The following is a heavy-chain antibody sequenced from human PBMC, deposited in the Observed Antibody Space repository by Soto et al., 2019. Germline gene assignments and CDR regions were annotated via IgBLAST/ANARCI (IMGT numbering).Heavy chain of an antibody. CDR1: GFTFSSYA. V-gene: IGHV3-23*01. CDR3: AKDKWMCSGGSCYSRGYFDY. Sequence: SXRLSFAASGFTFSSYAMSWVRRAPGKVLEWVSAISGSGGSTYYADAVKGRFTISRDNSKNTLYLQMNSLRAEDTAVYYCAKDKWMCSGGSCYSRGYFDYWGQGTLVTVSS. CDR2: ISGSGGST. J-gene: IGHJ4*02. D-gene: IGHD2-15*01.